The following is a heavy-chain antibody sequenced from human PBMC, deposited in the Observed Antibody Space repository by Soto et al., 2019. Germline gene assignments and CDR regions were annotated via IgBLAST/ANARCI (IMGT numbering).Heavy chain of an antibody. V-gene: IGHV3-30*03. CDR1: GFRLDSYA. CDR2: VSYDGKNI. J-gene: IGHJ1*01. D-gene: IGHD2-8*01. CDR3: AREYGALPCDSLQP. Sequence: VESGGGVVQPGRSLTLSCAASGFRLDSYAMHWVRQAPGKGHEWMAVVSYDGKNIYYAYSVKGRFTISKADPNNTLYLRMGSLTDEDTATYYCAREYGALPCDSLQPWGRGTLVTVSS.